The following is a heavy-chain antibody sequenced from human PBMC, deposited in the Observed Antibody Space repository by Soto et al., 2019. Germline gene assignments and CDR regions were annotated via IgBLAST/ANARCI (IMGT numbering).Heavy chain of an antibody. Sequence: SETLSLTCAVYGGSFSGYYWTWIRQPPGTGLEWIGEINHSGSTNYNPSLKSRVTISVDTSKNQFSLKLTSVTAADTAVYYCARQKKFSGFSYGMDVWGQGTTVTVSS. CDR2: INHSGST. CDR3: ARQKKFSGFSYGMDV. CDR1: GGSFSGYY. V-gene: IGHV4-34*01. J-gene: IGHJ6*02. D-gene: IGHD6-19*01.